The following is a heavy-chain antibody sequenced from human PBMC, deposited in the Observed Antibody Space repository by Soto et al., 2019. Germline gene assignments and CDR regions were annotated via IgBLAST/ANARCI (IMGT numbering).Heavy chain of an antibody. Sequence: EAQLVESGGGLVQPGRSLRLSCAASGFTFDDFAMHWVRQAPGKGLEWVSGINWRGGSSGYSDSVKGRFTISRDNAKNSLSLQMNSLRVEDTALFSCVQANDQQLVEGGPFDMWGQGTMVTVSS. J-gene: IGHJ3*02. CDR2: INWRGGSS. V-gene: IGHV3-9*01. CDR3: VQANDQQLVEGGPFDM. CDR1: GFTFDDFA. D-gene: IGHD6-13*01.